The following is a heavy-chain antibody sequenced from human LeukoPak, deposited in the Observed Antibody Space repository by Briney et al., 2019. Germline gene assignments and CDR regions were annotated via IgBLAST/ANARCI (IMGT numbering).Heavy chain of an antibody. Sequence: GESLQISCKGSGYIFTSYWIGWVRQLPGKGLEWMGIIHPGDSDTRYSPSFQGQVTISADKSISTAYLQWSSLKASDTAMYYCARQRNSGYDGNWFDPWGQGTLVTVSS. J-gene: IGHJ5*02. CDR3: ARQRNSGYDGNWFDP. CDR2: IHPGDSDT. V-gene: IGHV5-51*01. CDR1: GYIFTSYW. D-gene: IGHD5-12*01.